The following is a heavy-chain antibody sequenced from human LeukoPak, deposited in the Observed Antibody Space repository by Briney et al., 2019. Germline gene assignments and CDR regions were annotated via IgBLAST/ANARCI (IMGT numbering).Heavy chain of an antibody. V-gene: IGHV1-3*01. CDR1: GYTFTSYA. CDR3: ARAILNYYGREFPFDY. CDR2: INAGNGNT. D-gene: IGHD3-10*02. Sequence: GASVKVSCKASGYTFTSYAMHWVRQAPGQRLEWMGWINAGNGNTKYSQKFQGRVTITRDTSASTAYMKLSSLRSEDTAVYYCARAILNYYGREFPFDYWGQGTLVTVSS. J-gene: IGHJ4*02.